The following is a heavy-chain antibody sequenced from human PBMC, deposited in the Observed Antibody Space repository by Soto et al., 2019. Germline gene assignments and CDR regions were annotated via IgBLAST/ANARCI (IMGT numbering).Heavy chain of an antibody. CDR3: ARAVGIYDITGWYFDL. V-gene: IGHV4-34*01. CDR1: GGSFSGSY. J-gene: IGHJ2*01. CDR2: INHVGRT. D-gene: IGHD3-22*01. Sequence: QVQLQQWGAGLLKPSETLSLTCAVYGGSFSGSYWTWIRQPPGMGLEWIGEINHVGRTTYNPSLMSRITISVDTSKNQFSLRLNSVTAADTAVYYCARAVGIYDITGWYFDLWGRGTLVTVSS.